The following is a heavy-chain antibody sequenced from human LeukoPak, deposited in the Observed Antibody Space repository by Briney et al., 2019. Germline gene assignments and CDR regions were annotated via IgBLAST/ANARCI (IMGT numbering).Heavy chain of an antibody. Sequence: ASVKVSCNGSGYTFTSYDINWVWQGTRQGLEWVGWANPNIGNTGHAQKYQGRVTITRNTSISTAYMELSSLKPEETAVYYSARALLAWDRLLHPWGQGTLVTVSS. V-gene: IGHV1-8*03. D-gene: IGHD3/OR15-3a*01. CDR1: GYTFTSYD. J-gene: IGHJ5*02. CDR3: ARALLAWDRLLHP. CDR2: ANPNIGNT.